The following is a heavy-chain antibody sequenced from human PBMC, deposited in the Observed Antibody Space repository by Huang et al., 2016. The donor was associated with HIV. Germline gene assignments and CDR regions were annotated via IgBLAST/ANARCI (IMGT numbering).Heavy chain of an antibody. CDR2: SGTYGET. J-gene: IGHJ2*01. CDR1: GFTFSSYD. V-gene: IGHV3-13*01. CDR3: ARVKNTAMEPDWYFDL. Sequence: EAQLVESGGGLVQPGGSLRLSCAASGFTFSSYDMHWVRQAKGKGLEGVAGSGTYGETNYPGSVKGRFTISRENAKSSLYLQMNSLRAGDTAVYYCARVKNTAMEPDWYFDLWGRGTLVTVSS. D-gene: IGHD5-18*01.